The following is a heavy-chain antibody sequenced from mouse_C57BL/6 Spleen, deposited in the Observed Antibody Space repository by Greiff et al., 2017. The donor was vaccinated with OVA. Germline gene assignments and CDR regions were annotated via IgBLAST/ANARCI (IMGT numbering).Heavy chain of an antibody. CDR3: ARRPALYAMDY. J-gene: IGHJ4*01. V-gene: IGHV5-17*01. CDR1: GFTFSDYG. Sequence: EVKLMESGGGLVKPGGSLKLSCAASGFTFSDYGMHWVRQAPEKGLEWVAYISSGSSTIYYADTVKGRFTISRDNAKNTLVLQMTSLRSEDTAMYYCARRPALYAMDYWGQGTSVTVSS. CDR2: ISSGSSTI.